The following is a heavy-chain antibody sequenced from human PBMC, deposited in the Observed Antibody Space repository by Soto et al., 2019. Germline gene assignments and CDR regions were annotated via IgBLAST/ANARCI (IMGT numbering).Heavy chain of an antibody. CDR3: ARDPDSSGYYSNWFDP. CDR1: GFTFSSYG. V-gene: IGHV3-33*01. Sequence: GGSLRLSCAASGFTFSSYGMHWVRQAPGKGLEWVAVIWYDGSNKYYADSVKGRFTISRDNSKDTLYLQMNSLRAEDTAVYYCARDPDSSGYYSNWFDPWGQGTLVTVSS. J-gene: IGHJ5*02. D-gene: IGHD3-22*01. CDR2: IWYDGSNK.